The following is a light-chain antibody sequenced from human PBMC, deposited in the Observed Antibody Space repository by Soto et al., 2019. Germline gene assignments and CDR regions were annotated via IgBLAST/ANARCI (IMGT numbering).Light chain of an antibody. CDR3: TSYTSSSTPYV. Sequence: QSALTQPASVSRSPGQSITISCAGTSSDVGAYTYVSWYQQHPGKAPKLMIYDVSNRPSGVSNRFSGSKSGNTASLTISGLQAEDEADYYCTSYTSSSTPYVFGGGTKLTVL. J-gene: IGLJ1*01. CDR2: DVS. CDR1: SSDVGAYTY. V-gene: IGLV2-14*01.